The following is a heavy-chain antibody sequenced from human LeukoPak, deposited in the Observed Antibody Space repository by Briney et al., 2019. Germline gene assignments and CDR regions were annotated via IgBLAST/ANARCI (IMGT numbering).Heavy chain of an antibody. J-gene: IGHJ6*04. CDR3: ATGAGSYIYCYYGMDV. D-gene: IGHD1-26*01. CDR1: GYLFTSYW. CDR2: IAPSDSYT. Sequence: GESLKISCQGSGYLFTSYWLSWVRQVPGKGPEWMGRIAPSDSYTNYSPSFQGHVTISADKSISTAYLQWSSLKGSDTAMYYCATGAGSYIYCYYGMDVCGKGTTVTVSS. V-gene: IGHV5-10-1*01.